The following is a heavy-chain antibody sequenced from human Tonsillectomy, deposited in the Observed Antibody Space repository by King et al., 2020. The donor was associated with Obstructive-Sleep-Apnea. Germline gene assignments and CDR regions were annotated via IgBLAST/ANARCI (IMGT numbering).Heavy chain of an antibody. D-gene: IGHD1-20*01. CDR3: ARPYNWNDQAPFDY. CDR2: ISYDGRNK. CDR1: GFTFSSYA. Sequence: VQLVESGGGVVQPGRSLRLSCAASGFTFSSYAMHWVRQAPGKGLEWVAVISYDGRNKYYADPVKGRFTISRDNSKNTLYLQMNSLRAEETAVYYCARPYNWNDQAPFDYWGQGTLVTVSS. J-gene: IGHJ4*02. V-gene: IGHV3-30*04.